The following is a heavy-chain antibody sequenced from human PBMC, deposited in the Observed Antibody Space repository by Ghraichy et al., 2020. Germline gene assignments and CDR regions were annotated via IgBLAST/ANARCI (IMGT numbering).Heavy chain of an antibody. CDR2: VKTTAYTYST. J-gene: IGHJ4*02. Sequence: GGSLRLSCAASGFTFSDHYMDWVRQAPGKGLEWVARVKTTAYTYSTEYAASMNGRFTILRDDSESSLFLQINSLRAEDTAMYYCVRVVPILWSFDYWGQGTLVTVSS. V-gene: IGHV3-72*01. D-gene: IGHD2-21*01. CDR3: VRVVPILWSFDY. CDR1: GFTFSDHY.